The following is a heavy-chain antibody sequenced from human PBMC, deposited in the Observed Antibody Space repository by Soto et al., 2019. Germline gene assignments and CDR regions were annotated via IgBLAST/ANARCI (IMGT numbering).Heavy chain of an antibody. CDR3: ARESTAARPDY. V-gene: IGHV4-30-4*01. CDR2: IYYSGST. Sequence: LSLTCTVSGGSISSGDYYWSWIRQPPGKGLEWIGYIYYSGSTYYNPSLNSRVTISVDTSKNHFSLKLSSVTAADTAVYYCARESTAARPDYWGQGTLVTVSS. D-gene: IGHD6-6*01. J-gene: IGHJ4*02. CDR1: GGSISSGDYY.